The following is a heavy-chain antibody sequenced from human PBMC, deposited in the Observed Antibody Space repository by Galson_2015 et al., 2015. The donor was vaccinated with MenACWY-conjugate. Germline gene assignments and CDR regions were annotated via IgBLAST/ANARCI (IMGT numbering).Heavy chain of an antibody. Sequence: SLRLSCAASGFTFSSYWMSWVRQAPGKGLEWVANINDEGGSEKCYVDSVKGRFSISRDSAKNSPYLQMSSLRAEDTAVYFCARESAATTNANSFDIWGLGTMLPVSS. D-gene: IGHD1-1*01. CDR1: GFTFSSYW. CDR3: ARESAATTNANSFDI. V-gene: IGHV3-7*01. J-gene: IGHJ3*02. CDR2: INDEGGSEK.